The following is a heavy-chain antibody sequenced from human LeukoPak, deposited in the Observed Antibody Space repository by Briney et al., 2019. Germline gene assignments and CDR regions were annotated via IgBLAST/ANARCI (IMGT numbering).Heavy chain of an antibody. CDR3: ARDIELST. J-gene: IGHJ3*01. CDR1: GLTYSDPA. Sequence: PGGSLRLSCVASGLTYSDPAMSWVRQAPGKGLEWVSLISFSGDNTYYTDSVKGRFTISRDNSKDTLYLKMNSLRAEDTAIYYCARDIELSTWGLGTMVTVSS. CDR2: ISFSGDNT. D-gene: IGHD3-16*02. V-gene: IGHV3-23*01.